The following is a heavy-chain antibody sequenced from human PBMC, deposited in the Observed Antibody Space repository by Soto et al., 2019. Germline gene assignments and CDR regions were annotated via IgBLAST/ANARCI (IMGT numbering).Heavy chain of an antibody. V-gene: IGHV4-38-2*01. D-gene: IGHD3-22*01. CDR1: GYSISSGYY. Sequence: SETLSLTCAVSGYSISSGYYWGWIRQPPGKGLEWIGSIYHSGSTYYNPSLKSRVTISVGTSKNQFSLKLSSVTAADTAVYYCARVQSGGYYPNWFDPWGQGTLVTVSS. J-gene: IGHJ5*02. CDR2: IYHSGST. CDR3: ARVQSGGYYPNWFDP.